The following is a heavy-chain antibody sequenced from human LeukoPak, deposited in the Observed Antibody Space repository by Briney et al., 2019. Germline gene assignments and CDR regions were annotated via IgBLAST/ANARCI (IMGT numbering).Heavy chain of an antibody. CDR3: ARDTIRFLEWFNDY. CDR1: GYTFTSYG. Sequence: ASVKVSCKASGYTFTSYGISWVRQAPGQGLEWMGWISAYNGNTDYAQKLQGRVTMTTDTSTCTAYMELRSLRSDDTAVYYCARDTIRFLEWFNDYWGQGTLVTVSS. J-gene: IGHJ4*02. CDR2: ISAYNGNT. D-gene: IGHD3-3*01. V-gene: IGHV1-18*01.